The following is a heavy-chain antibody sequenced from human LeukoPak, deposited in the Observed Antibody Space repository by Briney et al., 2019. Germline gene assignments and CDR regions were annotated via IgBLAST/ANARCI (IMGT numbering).Heavy chain of an antibody. CDR1: GFTFSGSA. J-gene: IGHJ6*03. CDR2: IRSKANSYAT. Sequence: GGSLRLSCAASGFTFSGSAMHWVRQASGKGLEWVGRIRSKANSYATAYAASVKGRFTISRDDSKNTAYLQMNSLKTEDTAVYYCVGSTTVNYRYYYYYMDVWGKGTTVTVSS. D-gene: IGHD2-2*01. V-gene: IGHV3-73*01. CDR3: VGSTTVNYRYYYYYMDV.